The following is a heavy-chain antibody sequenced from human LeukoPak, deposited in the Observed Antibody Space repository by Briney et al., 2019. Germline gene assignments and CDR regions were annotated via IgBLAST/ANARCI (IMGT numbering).Heavy chain of an antibody. CDR3: TRDGKWWGHYYMDV. J-gene: IGHJ6*03. Sequence: GGSLRLSCTASGFTFGDYAMSWFRQAPGKGLEWVGFIRSKAYGGTTEYAASVKGRFTISRDDSKSIAYLQMNSLKTEDTAVYYCTRDGKWWGHYYMDVWGKGTTVTVPS. D-gene: IGHD2-8*01. V-gene: IGHV3-49*03. CDR2: IRSKAYGGTT. CDR1: GFTFGDYA.